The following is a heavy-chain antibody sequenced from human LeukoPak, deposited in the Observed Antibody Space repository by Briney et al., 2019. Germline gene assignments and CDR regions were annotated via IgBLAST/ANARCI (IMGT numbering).Heavy chain of an antibody. Sequence: PGESLKISCKGSGYSFTNYWIGWVRQMPGKGLEWMGIIYPGDSDTRYSPSFQGQVTISADKSISTAYLQWSSLKASDTAMYYCARRGTAPGDYEDYFDYWGQGTLVTVSS. V-gene: IGHV5-51*01. D-gene: IGHD4-17*01. CDR1: GYSFTNYW. CDR3: ARRGTAPGDYEDYFDY. J-gene: IGHJ4*02. CDR2: IYPGDSDT.